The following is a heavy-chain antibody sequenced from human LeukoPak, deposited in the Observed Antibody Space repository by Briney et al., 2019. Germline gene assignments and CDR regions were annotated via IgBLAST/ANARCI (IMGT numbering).Heavy chain of an antibody. CDR2: INPNSGGT. J-gene: IGHJ3*02. Sequence: GASVTVSCKASGYTFTGYYMDWVRQAPGQGLEWMGWINPNSGGTNYAQKFQGRVTMTRDTSISTAYMELSRLRSDDTAVYYCARDRAVAGTGRAFDIWGQGTMVTVSS. D-gene: IGHD6-19*01. CDR3: ARDRAVAGTGRAFDI. CDR1: GYTFTGYY. V-gene: IGHV1-2*02.